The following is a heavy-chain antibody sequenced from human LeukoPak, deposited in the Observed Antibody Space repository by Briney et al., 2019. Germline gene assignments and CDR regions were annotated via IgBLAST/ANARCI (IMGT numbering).Heavy chain of an antibody. J-gene: IGHJ5*02. CDR2: INPNSGGT. CDR1: GYTFTGYY. CDR3: ARDRGYVTMVRGAIPNWFDP. D-gene: IGHD3-10*01. V-gene: IGHV1-2*02. Sequence: GASVKVSCKASGYTFTGYYMHWVRQAPGQGLEWMGWINPNSGGTNYAQKFQGRVTMTRDTSISTAYMELSRLRSDDTAVYYCARDRGYVTMVRGAIPNWFDPWGQGTLVTVSS.